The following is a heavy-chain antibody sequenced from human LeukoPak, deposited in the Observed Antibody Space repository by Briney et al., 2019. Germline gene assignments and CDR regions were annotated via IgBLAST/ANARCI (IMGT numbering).Heavy chain of an antibody. CDR3: ARAINDYSNYEVLTDNWFDP. J-gene: IGHJ5*02. CDR1: GDSISIYY. V-gene: IGHV4-4*07. Sequence: SETLSLTCIVSGDSISIYYWSWIRQPPGKGLEWIGRIYTSGGTNYNPSLKSRVTISVDTSKNHFSLKLSSVTAADTAVYYCARAINDYSNYEVLTDNWFDPWGQGTLVTVSS. CDR2: IYTSGGT. D-gene: IGHD4-11*01.